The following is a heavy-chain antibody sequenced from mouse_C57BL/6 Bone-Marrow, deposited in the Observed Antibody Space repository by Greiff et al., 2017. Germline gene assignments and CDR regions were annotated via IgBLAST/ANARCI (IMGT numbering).Heavy chain of an antibody. Sequence: QVQLQQSGAELARPGASVKLSCKASGYTFTNYGISWVKQRTGQGLEWIGEIYPKSGNTYYNEKFKGKATLTADKSSSTAYMELRSLTSEDSAVYFCASRDYYGSSFDYWGQGTTLTVSS. CDR1: GYTFTNYG. J-gene: IGHJ2*01. CDR3: ASRDYYGSSFDY. V-gene: IGHV1-81*01. D-gene: IGHD1-1*01. CDR2: IYPKSGNT.